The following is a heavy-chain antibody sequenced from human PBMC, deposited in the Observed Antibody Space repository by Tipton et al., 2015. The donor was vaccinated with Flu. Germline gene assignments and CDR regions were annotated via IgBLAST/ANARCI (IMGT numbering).Heavy chain of an antibody. J-gene: IGHJ6*02. CDR2: IYDSGNT. Sequence: GLVKPSETLSLTCTVSGASISTSVYYWGWIRQPPGRGLEWIGYIYDSGNTNYNPSLKSRVTISVDTSKNQFSLKLTSVTAADTAVYYCARSRFPYYYYGMDVWGQGTTVTVSS. V-gene: IGHV4-61*05. D-gene: IGHD3-16*01. CDR3: ARSRFPYYYYGMDV. CDR1: GASISTSVYY.